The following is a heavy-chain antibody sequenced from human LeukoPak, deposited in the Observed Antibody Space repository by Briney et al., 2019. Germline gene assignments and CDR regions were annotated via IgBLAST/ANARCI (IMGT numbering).Heavy chain of an antibody. CDR1: GSTFTAYF. V-gene: IGHV1-2*02. J-gene: IGHJ6*02. CDR2: IDPNSGEK. CDR3: AEDRGEKMDV. Sequence: ASVKVSCTASGSTFTAYFVHWVRQAPGRGLEWMGCIDPNSGEKNFAQKFQGRVTMTSDTSISTAYMELSRLRFDDTAVYYCAEDRGEKMDVWGQGTTVIVSS. D-gene: IGHD3-10*01.